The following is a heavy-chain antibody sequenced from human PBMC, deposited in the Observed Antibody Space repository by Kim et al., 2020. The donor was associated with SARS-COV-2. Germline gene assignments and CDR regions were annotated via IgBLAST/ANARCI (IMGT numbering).Heavy chain of an antibody. J-gene: IGHJ6*02. Sequence: GGSLRLSCAASGFTFSTYAMTWVRQAPGKGLEWVSAIGASGGSTYYADSVKGRFTISRDNSKNTLYLQMNSLRAEDTAVYFCAKSPIHYYGSGSYDYYYYYGMDVWGQGTTVTVSS. CDR3: AKSPIHYYGSGSYDYYYYYGMDV. V-gene: IGHV3-23*01. D-gene: IGHD3-10*01. CDR1: GFTFSTYA. CDR2: IGASGGST.